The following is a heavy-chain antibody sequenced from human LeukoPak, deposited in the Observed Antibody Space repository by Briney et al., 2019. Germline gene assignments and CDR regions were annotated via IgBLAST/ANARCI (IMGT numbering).Heavy chain of an antibody. J-gene: IGHJ6*02. CDR3: AKDSGPGSAYCDGDCYWVRSYYYYGMDV. V-gene: IGHV3-9*01. D-gene: IGHD2-21*02. Sequence: GGSLRLSCAASGFTFDDYAMHWVRQAPGKGLEWVSGISWNSGSIIYADSVKGRFTISRDNAKNSLYLQMNTLRAEDTALYYCAKDSGPGSAYCDGDCYWVRSYYYYGMDVWGQGTTVTVSS. CDR2: ISWNSGSI. CDR1: GFTFDDYA.